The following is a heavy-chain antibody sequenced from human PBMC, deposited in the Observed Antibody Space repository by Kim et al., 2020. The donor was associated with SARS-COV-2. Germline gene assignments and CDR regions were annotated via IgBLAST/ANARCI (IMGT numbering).Heavy chain of an antibody. CDR2: ISYDGSNK. J-gene: IGHJ6*01. V-gene: IGHV3-33*05. CDR1: GFTFSSYG. Sequence: GGSLRLSCAASGFTFSSYGMHWVRQAPGKGLEWVAVISYDGSNKYYADSVKGRFTISRDNSKNTLYLQMNSLRAEDTAVYYCARASEPIVGVVVATFYRGHGTPCTVSS. CDR3: ARASEPIVGVVVATFY. D-gene: IGHD2-15*01.